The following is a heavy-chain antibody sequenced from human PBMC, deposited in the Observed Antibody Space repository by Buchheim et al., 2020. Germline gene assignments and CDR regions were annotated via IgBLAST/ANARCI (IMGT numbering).Heavy chain of an antibody. D-gene: IGHD3-3*01. V-gene: IGHV3-7*01. CDR2: IKQDGSEK. J-gene: IGHJ4*02. CDR3: ARGLPFDEWLLSDYYFDY. CDR1: GFSFSSSW. Sequence: EVQLVESGGGLVQPGGSLRLSCAASGFSFSSSWMSWVCQAPGKGLEWVANIKQDGSEKYYVDSVKGGFTISRDNAKNSLYLQMNSLRTEDTAVYYCARGLPFDEWLLSDYYFDYGGQGTL.